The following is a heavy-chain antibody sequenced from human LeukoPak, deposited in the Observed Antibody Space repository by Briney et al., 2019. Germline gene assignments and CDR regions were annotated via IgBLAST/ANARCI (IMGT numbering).Heavy chain of an antibody. D-gene: IGHD4-17*01. V-gene: IGHV4-34*01. CDR1: GGSFSGYY. CDR3: ARGLVGGDYAPGY. J-gene: IGHJ4*02. Sequence: PSETLSLTCAVYGGSFSGYYWSWIRQPPGKGLEWIGEINHSGSTNYNPSLKSRVTISVDTSKNQFSLKLSSVTAADTAVYYCARGLVGGDYAPGYRGQGTLVTVSS. CDR2: INHSGST.